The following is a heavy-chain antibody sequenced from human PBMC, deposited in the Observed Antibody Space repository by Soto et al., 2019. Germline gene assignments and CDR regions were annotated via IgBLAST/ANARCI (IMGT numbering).Heavy chain of an antibody. J-gene: IGHJ4*02. D-gene: IGHD3-3*02. Sequence: SETLALTGTVSGGSISGYYWRWIRQPPGKGLEWICHIFYSGRTGYNPALKSRVTVSVDTSKNQFSLNLRSLTAADTAVSYCARLPSRHLVDYWGQGTLVPVYS. CDR1: GGSISGYY. CDR2: IFYSGRT. CDR3: ARLPSRHLVDY. V-gene: IGHV4-59*08.